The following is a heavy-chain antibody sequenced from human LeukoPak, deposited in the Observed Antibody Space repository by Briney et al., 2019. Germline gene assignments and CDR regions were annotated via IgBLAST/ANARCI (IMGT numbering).Heavy chain of an antibody. CDR1: GYTFTSYY. V-gene: IGHV1-46*01. CDR2: INPSGGST. Sequence: ASVKVSCKASGYTFTSYYMHWVRQAPGQGLEWMGIINPSGGSTSYAQKFQGRVTMTRDTSTSTVYMELSSLGSEDTAVYYCARDLFWSGYRLHLFDYWGQGTLVTVSS. CDR3: ARDLFWSGYRLHLFDY. J-gene: IGHJ4*02. D-gene: IGHD3-3*01.